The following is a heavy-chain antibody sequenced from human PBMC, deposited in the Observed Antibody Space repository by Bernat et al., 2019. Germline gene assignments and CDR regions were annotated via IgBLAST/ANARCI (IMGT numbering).Heavy chain of an antibody. CDR3: ARDCSTIAALGHNWFDP. J-gene: IGHJ5*01. V-gene: IGHV3-48*02. CDR2: ISRSTTVI. CDR1: GFSFSDYS. Sequence: EVQLVESGGGLVQSGGSLRLSCAASGFSFSDYSMNWVRQAPGKGLEWVSYISRSTTVIYYADSVKCRFTISRDNAKNSLYLQMNSLRDEDTAVYYCARDCSTIAALGHNWFDPWGQGTLVTVSS. D-gene: IGHD6-13*01.